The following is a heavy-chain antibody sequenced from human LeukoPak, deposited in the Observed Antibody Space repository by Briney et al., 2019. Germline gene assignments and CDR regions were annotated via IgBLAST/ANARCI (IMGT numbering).Heavy chain of an antibody. CDR3: ARDTIVGATGDFDY. J-gene: IGHJ4*02. V-gene: IGHV1-18*01. Sequence: ASVKVSCKASGYTFTSYGISWVRQTPGQGLEWMGWISAYNGNTNYAQKLQGRVTMTTDTSTSTAYMELRSLRSDDTAVYYCARDTIVGATGDFDYWGQGTLVTVSS. CDR1: GYTFTSYG. D-gene: IGHD1-26*01. CDR2: ISAYNGNT.